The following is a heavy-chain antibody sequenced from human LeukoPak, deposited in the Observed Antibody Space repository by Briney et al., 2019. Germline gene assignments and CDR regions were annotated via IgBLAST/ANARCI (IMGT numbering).Heavy chain of an antibody. D-gene: IGHD3-9*01. CDR1: GGSISSYY. Sequence: SETLSLTCTVSGGSISSYYWSWIRQPPGKGLEWIGYIYYSGSTNYNPSLESRVTISGDTSKNQFSLKLSSVTPADTAVYYCARELLRHDILTGSYFDYWGQGTLVTVSS. CDR2: IYYSGST. V-gene: IGHV4-59*01. CDR3: ARELLRHDILTGSYFDY. J-gene: IGHJ4*02.